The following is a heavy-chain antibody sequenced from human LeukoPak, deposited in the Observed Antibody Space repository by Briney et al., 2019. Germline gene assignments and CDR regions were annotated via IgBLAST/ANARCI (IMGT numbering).Heavy chain of an antibody. CDR1: GYTFTSYG. Sequence: GASVKVSCKASGYTFTSYGISWVRQAPGQGLEWMGWINPNSGGTKYAQQFQGRVTMTRDTSISTAYLELSSLISDDTAVYYCARAEVIDYWGQGTLVTVSS. J-gene: IGHJ4*02. V-gene: IGHV1-2*02. D-gene: IGHD3-22*01. CDR2: INPNSGGT. CDR3: ARAEVIDY.